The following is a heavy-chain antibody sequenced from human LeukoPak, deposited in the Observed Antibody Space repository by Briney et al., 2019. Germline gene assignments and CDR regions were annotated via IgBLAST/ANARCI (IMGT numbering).Heavy chain of an antibody. CDR1: GGSISSYY. Sequence: SETLSLTCSVSGGSISSYYWSWIRQSPGKGLEWIGYIYYSGSTNYNPSLKSRVTISVDTSKNQFSLKLSSVTAADTAVYYCARRCWESHPWHFDLWGRGTLVTVSS. CDR3: ARRCWESHPWHFDL. V-gene: IGHV4-59*01. D-gene: IGHD1-26*01. CDR2: IYYSGST. J-gene: IGHJ2*01.